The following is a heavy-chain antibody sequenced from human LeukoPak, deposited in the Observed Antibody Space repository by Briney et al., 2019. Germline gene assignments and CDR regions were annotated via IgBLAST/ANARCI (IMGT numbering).Heavy chain of an antibody. CDR2: ISYDGSNK. J-gene: IGHJ6*02. V-gene: IGHV3-30*03. CDR3: ELGYCSSTSCHTPRADGMDV. CDR1: GFTFSSYG. Sequence: TGGSLRLSCAASGFTFSSYGMHWVRQAPGKGLEWVAVISYDGSNKYYADSVKGRFTISRDNSKNTLYLQMNSLRAEDTAVYYCELGYCSSTSCHTPRADGMDVWGQGTTVTVSS. D-gene: IGHD2-2*02.